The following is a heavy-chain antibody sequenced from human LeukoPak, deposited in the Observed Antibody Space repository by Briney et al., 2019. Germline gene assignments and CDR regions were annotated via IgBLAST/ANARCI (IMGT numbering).Heavy chain of an antibody. CDR1: GGSFSGYY. D-gene: IGHD6-19*01. J-gene: IGHJ5*02. V-gene: IGHV4-34*01. Sequence: SETLSLTCAVYGGSFSGYYWSWIRQPPGKGLEWIGEINHSGSTNYNPSLKSRVTISVDTSKNQFSLKLSSVTAADTAVYYCARGLSSPSLGNWFDPWGQGTLVTVSS. CDR2: INHSGST. CDR3: ARGLSSPSLGNWFDP.